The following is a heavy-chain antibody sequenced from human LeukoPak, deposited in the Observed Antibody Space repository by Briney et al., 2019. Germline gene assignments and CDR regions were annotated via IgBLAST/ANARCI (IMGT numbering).Heavy chain of an antibody. CDR1: GYTFTSYA. CDR2: INTNTGNP. D-gene: IGHD6-13*01. Sequence: GASVKVSCKASGYTFTSYAMNWVRQAPGQGLEWMGWINTNTGNPTYAQGFTGRFVFSLDTSVSTAYLQISSLEADDTAVYYCARERSIAAALRGDYYYYMDVWGKGTTVTVSS. V-gene: IGHV7-4-1*02. J-gene: IGHJ6*03. CDR3: ARERSIAAALRGDYYYYMDV.